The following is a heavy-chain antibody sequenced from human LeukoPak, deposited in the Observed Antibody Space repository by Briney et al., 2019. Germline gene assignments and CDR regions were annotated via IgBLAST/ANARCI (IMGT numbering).Heavy chain of an antibody. CDR1: GFTVSSNY. V-gene: IGHV3-53*01. J-gene: IGHJ4*02. CDR3: ARLIPENYYDSSGYSDY. Sequence: GGSLRLSCAASGFTVSSNYMSWVRQAPGKGLELVSVIYSGGSTKYADSVKGRFTIFRDNSKNTLYLQMNSLRAEDTAVYYCARLIPENYYDSSGYSDYWRQGTQVTVSS. CDR2: IYSGGST. D-gene: IGHD3-22*01.